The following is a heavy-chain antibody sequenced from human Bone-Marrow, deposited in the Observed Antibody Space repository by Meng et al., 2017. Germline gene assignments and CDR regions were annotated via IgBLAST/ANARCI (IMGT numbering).Heavy chain of an antibody. CDR1: GGSFSGYY. V-gene: IGHV4-34*01. Sequence: QVQPEQWGAGLWKPSETLSLPCAVYGGSFSGYYWSWIRQPPGKGLEWIGEINHSGSTNYNPSLKSRVTISVDTSKNQFSLKLSSVTAADTAVYYCARGRVTTVTTPNWYFDLWGRGTLVTVSS. J-gene: IGHJ2*01. D-gene: IGHD4-17*01. CDR2: INHSGST. CDR3: ARGRVTTVTTPNWYFDL.